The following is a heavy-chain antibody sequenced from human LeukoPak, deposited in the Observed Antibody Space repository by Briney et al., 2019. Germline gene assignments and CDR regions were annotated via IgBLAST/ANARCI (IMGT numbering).Heavy chain of an antibody. CDR1: GGTFSSYA. J-gene: IGHJ4*02. D-gene: IGHD5-12*01. V-gene: IGHV1-69*05. CDR2: IISIFGTA. Sequence: SVKVSCKASGGTFSSYAISWVRQAPGHGLEWMGGIISIFGTANYAQKFQGRVTITTDESTSTAYMELSSLRSEDTAVYYCARGLVATIGSFDYWGQGTLVTVSS. CDR3: ARGLVATIGSFDY.